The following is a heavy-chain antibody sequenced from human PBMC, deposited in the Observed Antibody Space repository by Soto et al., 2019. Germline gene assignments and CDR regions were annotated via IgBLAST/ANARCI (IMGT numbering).Heavy chain of an antibody. V-gene: IGHV4-39*01. CDR2: IYYRGST. CDR1: GGSISNSGYY. J-gene: IGHJ4*02. CDR3: ARGYGRNFDY. Sequence: PSETLSLTCTVSGGSISNSGYYWGWIRQTPGKGLECIGSIYYRGSTYYNPSLKSRVTISVDTSKNQFSLKLSSVTAADTAVYYCARGYGRNFDYWGQGTLVTVSS. D-gene: IGHD5-18*01.